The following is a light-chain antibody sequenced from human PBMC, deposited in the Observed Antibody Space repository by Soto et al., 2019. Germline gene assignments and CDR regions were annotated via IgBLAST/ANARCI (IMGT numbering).Light chain of an antibody. Sequence: EIVLTQSPGTLSLSPGETATLSCRSSQNINNYVGWYQQRPGQAPRLLIYDGFKRPTGVPARFTGSGSGTDFTLTISSLEPEDFAVYFWQQRRSWPLTFGGGTKVEIK. CDR2: DGF. CDR3: QQRRSWPLT. J-gene: IGKJ4*01. CDR1: QNINNY. V-gene: IGKV3-11*01.